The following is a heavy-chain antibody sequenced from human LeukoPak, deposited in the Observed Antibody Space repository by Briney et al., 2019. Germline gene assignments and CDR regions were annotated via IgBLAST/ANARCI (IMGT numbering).Heavy chain of an antibody. V-gene: IGHV3-7*03. J-gene: IGHJ4*02. CDR2: IKQDGSEK. CDR3: ARDRWGVTIWSGYYFFDY. CDR1: GFTFSSYW. D-gene: IGHD3-3*01. Sequence: GGSLRLPCAASGFTFSSYWMSWVRQAPGKGLEWVANIKQDGSEKYYADSVKGRFTISRDNAKNSLYLQMNSLRAEDTAVYYCARDRWGVTIWSGYYFFDYWGQGTLVTVSS.